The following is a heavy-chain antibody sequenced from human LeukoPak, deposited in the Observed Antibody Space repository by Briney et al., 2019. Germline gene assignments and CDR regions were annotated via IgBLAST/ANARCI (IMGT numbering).Heavy chain of an antibody. J-gene: IGHJ4*02. CDR3: ARGGFMVRGPMGGYYFDY. D-gene: IGHD3-10*01. CDR2: IYYSGST. V-gene: IGHV4-59*01. Sequence: SETLSLTCTVSGCSITGYHWSWIRQPPGKGLEWIGYIYYSGSTNYNPSLKSRVTISVDTSKNQFSLKLSSVTAADTAVYFCARGGFMVRGPMGGYYFDYWGQGTLVTVSS. CDR1: GCSITGYH.